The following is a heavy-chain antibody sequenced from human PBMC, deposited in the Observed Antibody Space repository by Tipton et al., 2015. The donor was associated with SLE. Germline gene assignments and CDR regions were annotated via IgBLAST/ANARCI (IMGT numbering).Heavy chain of an antibody. Sequence: QSGAEVKKPGASVKVSCNASGYSFTSYTITWVRQAPGQGLEWMGWISAYNGNTNYAQKLQGRVTMTTDTSTSTAYMELRSLRSDDTAVYYCARPRVTGHWGWFDPWGQGTLVTVSS. CDR2: ISAYNGNT. CDR3: ARPRVTGHWGWFDP. V-gene: IGHV1-18*01. CDR1: GYSFTSYT. J-gene: IGHJ5*02. D-gene: IGHD1-20*01.